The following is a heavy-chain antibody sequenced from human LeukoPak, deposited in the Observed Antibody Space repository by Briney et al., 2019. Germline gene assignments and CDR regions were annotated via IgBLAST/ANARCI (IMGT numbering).Heavy chain of an antibody. V-gene: IGHV4-4*02. CDR3: ARGNFLHDF. CDR1: GGSISSTNW. Sequence: SETLSLTCGVSGGSISSTNWWSWVRQPPGQGLEWIGEISLTGETNYNPSLNGRVTMSLDESRNQLSLDLTSVTAADTAVYYCARGNFLHDFWGQGTLVTVSP. J-gene: IGHJ4*02. CDR2: ISLTGET.